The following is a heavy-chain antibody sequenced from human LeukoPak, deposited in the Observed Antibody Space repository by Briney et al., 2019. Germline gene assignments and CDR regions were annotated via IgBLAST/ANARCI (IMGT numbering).Heavy chain of an antibody. CDR1: GFTFDDYA. CDR2: ISWDGGST. D-gene: IGHD3-3*01. CDR3: AKDITPSLRFLEWPQLDY. V-gene: IGHV3-43D*03. J-gene: IGHJ4*02. Sequence: GGSLRLSCAASGFTFDDYAMHWVRQAPGKGLEWVSLISWDGGSTYYADSVKGRFTISRDNSKNSLYLQMNSLRAEDTALYYCAKDITPSLRFLEWPQLDYWRQGTLVTVSS.